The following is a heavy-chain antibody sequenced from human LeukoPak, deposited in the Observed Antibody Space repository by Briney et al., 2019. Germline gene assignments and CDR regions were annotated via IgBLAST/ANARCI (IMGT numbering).Heavy chain of an antibody. J-gene: IGHJ5*02. D-gene: IGHD6-13*01. CDR1: GGSISSGGYY. Sequence: SETLSLTCTVSGGSISSGGYYWSWIRQHPGKGLEWIGYIYYSGSTYYNPSLKSRVTISVDTSKNQFSLKLSSVTAADTAVYYCATENFVRQQQLCWFDPWGQGTLVTVSS. CDR2: IYYSGST. CDR3: ATENFVRQQQLCWFDP. V-gene: IGHV4-31*03.